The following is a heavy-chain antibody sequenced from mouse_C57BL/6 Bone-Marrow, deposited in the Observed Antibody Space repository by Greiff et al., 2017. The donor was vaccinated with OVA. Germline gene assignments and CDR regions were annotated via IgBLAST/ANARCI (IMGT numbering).Heavy chain of an antibody. CDR3: ASLYGNYGAY. J-gene: IGHJ3*01. CDR2: IWSGGST. D-gene: IGHD2-1*01. V-gene: IGHV2-2*01. Sequence: VQLQQSGPGLVQPSQSLSITCTVSGFSLTSYGVHWVRQSPGKGLEWLGVIWSGGSTDYNAAFISRLSISKDNSKSQVFFKMNSLQADDTAIYYCASLYGNYGAYWGQGTLVTVSA. CDR1: GFSLTSYG.